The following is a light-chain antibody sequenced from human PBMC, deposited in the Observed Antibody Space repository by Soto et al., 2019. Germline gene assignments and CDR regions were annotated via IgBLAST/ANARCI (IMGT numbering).Light chain of an antibody. J-gene: IGKJ2*01. Sequence: EIVLTQSPGTLSLSPGERATLSCGASQSVRGNYLAWYQHKPGQAPRLLIYGSSTRATGIPDRFSATGSGTDFTLTISRLEPEDSAVYLCQQYGGSPPYTFGQGT. CDR2: GSS. CDR1: QSVRGNY. V-gene: IGKV3-20*01. CDR3: QQYGGSPPYT.